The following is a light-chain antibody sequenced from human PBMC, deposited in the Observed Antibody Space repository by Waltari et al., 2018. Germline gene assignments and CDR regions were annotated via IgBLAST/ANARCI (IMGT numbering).Light chain of an antibody. CDR1: ALPKQY. Sequence: SYELTQPPSVSVSPGQTARITCSGDALPKQYAYWYQQKPGQAPALVIYKDSEVPAGFPARLSGSSSGTTVTLTIRGVQAEDEADDYCQSADSSGTYPWVFGGGTKLTVL. CDR3: QSADSSGTYPWV. J-gene: IGLJ3*02. V-gene: IGLV3-25*03. CDR2: KDS.